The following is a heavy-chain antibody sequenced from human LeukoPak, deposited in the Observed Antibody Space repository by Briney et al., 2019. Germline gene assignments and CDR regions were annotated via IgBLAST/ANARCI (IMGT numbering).Heavy chain of an antibody. CDR2: SSTYNSDT. CDR1: GYIFTSYG. J-gene: IGHJ4*02. Sequence: ASVKVSCKASGYIFTSYGISWVRQAPGQGLEWMGWSSTYNSDTKYAQKFQGRVTMTTDTSTQTAYMELRDLRSDDTAVYYCARESNWAYYFDYWGQGTLV. V-gene: IGHV1-18*01. D-gene: IGHD1-1*01. CDR3: ARESNWAYYFDY.